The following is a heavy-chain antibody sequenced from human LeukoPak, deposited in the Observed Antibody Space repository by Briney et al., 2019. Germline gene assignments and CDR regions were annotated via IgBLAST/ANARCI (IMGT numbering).Heavy chain of an antibody. V-gene: IGHV3-30-3*01. Sequence: GGSLRLSCAASGFTFSSYAMHWVRQAPGKGLEWVAVISYDGSNKYYADSVKGRFTISRDNAKDSLHLQMNSLRAEDTAVYYCAKGSSRPPNAFDIWGQGTLVTVSS. CDR3: AKGSSRPPNAFDI. CDR1: GFTFSSYA. J-gene: IGHJ3*02. CDR2: ISYDGSNK. D-gene: IGHD6-6*01.